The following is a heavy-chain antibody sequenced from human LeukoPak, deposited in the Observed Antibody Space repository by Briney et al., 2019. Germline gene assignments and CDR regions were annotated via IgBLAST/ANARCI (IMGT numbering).Heavy chain of an antibody. Sequence: ASVKVSCKASGYTLTDYYMHWVRQAPGQGLEWMGQINPNSGGTNYAQKFQGRVTMTRDTSISTVYMELSRLRSDDTAVYYCARVGYYESSGYYEYWGQGTLVTVSS. CDR1: GYTLTDYY. D-gene: IGHD3-22*01. V-gene: IGHV1-2*06. CDR2: INPNSGGT. J-gene: IGHJ4*02. CDR3: ARVGYYESSGYYEY.